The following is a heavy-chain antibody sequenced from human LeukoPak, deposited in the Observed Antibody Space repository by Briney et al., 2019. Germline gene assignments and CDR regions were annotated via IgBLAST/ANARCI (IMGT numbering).Heavy chain of an antibody. D-gene: IGHD2-15*01. CDR1: GFTFSNYA. CDR2: ISGSGGST. J-gene: IGHJ4*02. Sequence: GGSLRLSCAASGFTFSNYAMSWVRQASGKGLEWVSVISGSGGSTYYADSVKGRFTISRDNSNNTLYLQMNSLRAEDAAIYYCAKDGFYCSGGSCYFDYWGQGTLVTVSS. CDR3: AKDGFYCSGGSCYFDY. V-gene: IGHV3-23*01.